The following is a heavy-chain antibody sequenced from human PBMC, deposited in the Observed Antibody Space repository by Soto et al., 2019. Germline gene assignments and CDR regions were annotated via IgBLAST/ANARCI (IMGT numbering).Heavy chain of an antibody. CDR2: ISGSGGST. D-gene: IGHD3-22*01. Sequence: EVQLLESGGGLVQPGGSLRLSCAASGFTFSSYAMSWVRQAPGKGLEWVSAISGSGGSTYYADSVKGRFAISRDNSKNTLYLQMNSLRAEDTAVYYCAKGVLSSSGYDGHAFDIWGRGTMVTVSS. J-gene: IGHJ3*02. V-gene: IGHV3-23*01. CDR3: AKGVLSSSGYDGHAFDI. CDR1: GFTFSSYA.